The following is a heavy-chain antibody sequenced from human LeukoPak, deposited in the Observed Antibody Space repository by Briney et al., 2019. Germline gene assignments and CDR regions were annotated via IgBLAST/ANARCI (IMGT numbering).Heavy chain of an antibody. D-gene: IGHD3-10*01. V-gene: IGHV4-59*08. Sequence: PSETLSLTCTVSGGSISSYYWSWIRQPPGKGLEWIGYIYYTVSTNYNPSLKSRVTMSVDTSKNQFSLHLSSVTAADTAVYYCARARDYYGSGNFYYFDYWGQGTLVTVSS. CDR3: ARARDYYGSGNFYYFDY. CDR2: IYYTVST. CDR1: GGSISSYY. J-gene: IGHJ4*02.